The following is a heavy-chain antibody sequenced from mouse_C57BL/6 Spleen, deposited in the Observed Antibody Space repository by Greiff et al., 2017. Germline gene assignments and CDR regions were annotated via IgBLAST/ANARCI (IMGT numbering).Heavy chain of an antibody. CDR2: IHPNSGST. CDR1: GYTFTSYW. J-gene: IGHJ4*01. V-gene: IGHV1-64*01. CDR3: ALYYGSSMDY. Sequence: QVQLQQPGAELVKPGASVKLSCKASGYTFTSYWMHWVKQRPGQGLEWIGMIHPNSGSTNYNEKFKSKATLTVDKTSSTAYMQLSSLTSEDSAVYYCALYYGSSMDYWGQGTSVTVSS. D-gene: IGHD1-1*01.